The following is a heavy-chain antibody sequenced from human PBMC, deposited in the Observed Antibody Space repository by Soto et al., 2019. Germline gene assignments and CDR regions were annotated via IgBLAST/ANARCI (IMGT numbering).Heavy chain of an antibody. CDR1: GFTFSNYA. Sequence: GGSLRLSCAASGFTFSNYAMGWVRQAPGKGLEWVSVISGSGAGTDYADSVKGRFTISRDNFKSTLVLQMNSLRAEDTAIYYCAKGKYCSDTSCAGVDYWGQGTLVTVSS. CDR2: ISGSGAGT. CDR3: AKGKYCSDTSCAGVDY. J-gene: IGHJ4*02. D-gene: IGHD2-2*01. V-gene: IGHV3-23*01.